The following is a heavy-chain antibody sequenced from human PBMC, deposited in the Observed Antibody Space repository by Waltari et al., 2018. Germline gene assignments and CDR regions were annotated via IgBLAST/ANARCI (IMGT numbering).Heavy chain of an antibody. Sequence: QLQLQESGPGLVKPSETLSLTCTVSGGSISSSSYYWGWIRQPPGKGLEWIGSIYYSGSTDYNPSLKSRVTISVDTSKNQFSLKLSSVTAADTAVYYCARDRGSGHGVNWFDPWGQGTLVTVSS. CDR1: GGSISSSSYY. CDR3: ARDRGSGHGVNWFDP. CDR2: IYYSGST. V-gene: IGHV4-39*07. D-gene: IGHD6-19*01. J-gene: IGHJ5*02.